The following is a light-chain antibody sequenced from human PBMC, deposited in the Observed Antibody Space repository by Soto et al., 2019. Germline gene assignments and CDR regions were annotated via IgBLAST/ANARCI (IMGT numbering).Light chain of an antibody. CDR1: QSVSTN. V-gene: IGKV3-15*01. Sequence: EIVMTQSPATLSVSPGEGATLSCRASQSVSTNLAWYQQKPGQPPRLLIYSVSTRATGIPARFSGSGSGTEFTLTISSLQSDEFAVYYCQQYNNWWTFGQGTKVEIK. CDR3: QQYNNWWT. J-gene: IGKJ1*01. CDR2: SVS.